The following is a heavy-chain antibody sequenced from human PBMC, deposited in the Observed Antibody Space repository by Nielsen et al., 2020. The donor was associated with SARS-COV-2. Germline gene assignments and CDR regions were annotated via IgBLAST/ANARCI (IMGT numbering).Heavy chain of an antibody. Sequence: GGSLRLSCAAFGFNVSNTFMTWARQAPGKGLEWVSIIYTLGPTFYADSVKGRFTISRLTSKNTLYLQLNSLTSDDTAVYYCARGGGLSRYYFDFWGRGTQVTVSS. CDR1: GFNVSNTF. J-gene: IGHJ4*02. CDR2: IYTLGPT. D-gene: IGHD6-25*01. V-gene: IGHV3-53*04. CDR3: ARGGGLSRYYFDF.